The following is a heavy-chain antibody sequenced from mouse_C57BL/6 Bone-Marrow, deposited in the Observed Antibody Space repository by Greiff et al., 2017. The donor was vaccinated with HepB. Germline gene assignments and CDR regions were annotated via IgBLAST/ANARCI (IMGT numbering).Heavy chain of an antibody. D-gene: IGHD1-1*01. J-gene: IGHJ2*01. CDR3: TRRGFYYGSSYGY. CDR2: IRNKANNHAT. V-gene: IGHV6-6*01. Sequence: EVHLVESGGGLVQPGGSMKLSCAASGFTFSDAWMDWVRQSPEKGLEWVAEIRNKANNHATYYAESVKGRFTISRDDSKSSVYLQMNSLRAEDTGIYYCTRRGFYYGSSYGYWGQGTTLTVSS. CDR1: GFTFSDAW.